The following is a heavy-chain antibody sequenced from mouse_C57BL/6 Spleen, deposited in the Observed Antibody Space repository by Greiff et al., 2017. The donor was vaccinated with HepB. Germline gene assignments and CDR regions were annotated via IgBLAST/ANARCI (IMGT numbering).Heavy chain of an antibody. CDR2: IDPSDSYT. J-gene: IGHJ4*01. D-gene: IGHD3-3*01. V-gene: IGHV1-69*01. CDR1: GYTFTSYW. CDR3: ARSGQLLPYAMDY. Sequence: QVQLQQPGAELVMPGASVKLSCKASGYTFTSYWMHWVKQRPGQGLEWIGEIDPSDSYTNYNQKFKGKSTLTVDKSSSTAYMQLSSLTSEDSAVYYCARSGQLLPYAMDYWGQGTSVTVSS.